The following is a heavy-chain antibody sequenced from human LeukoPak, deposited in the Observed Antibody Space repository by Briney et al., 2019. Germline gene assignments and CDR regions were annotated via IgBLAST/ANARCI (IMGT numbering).Heavy chain of an antibody. V-gene: IGHV4-39*02. CDR1: GGSISSSSYY. D-gene: IGHD3-22*01. CDR3: VRDFHYYDTSDPKYRLDY. J-gene: IGHJ4*02. CDR2: IYYSGST. Sequence: PSETLSLTCTVSGGSISSSSYYWGWIRQPPGKGLEWIGSIYYSGSTYYNPSLKSRVTISVDTSKNQFSLKLSSVTAADTAVYYCVRDFHYYDTSDPKYRLDYWGQGTLVIVSS.